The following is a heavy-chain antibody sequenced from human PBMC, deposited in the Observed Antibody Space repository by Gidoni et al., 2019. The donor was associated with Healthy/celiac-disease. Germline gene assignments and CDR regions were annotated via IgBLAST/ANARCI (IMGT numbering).Heavy chain of an antibody. Sequence: QVQLQQWGAGLLKPSETLSLTCAVHGGSFSGYYWSWIRQHPGQGLEWIGEINHSGSTNYNPSLKSRVTISVETSKNQCSRKLSSVTAADTAVYYCARGRLKIAVAGTSAFDIWGQGTMVTVSS. J-gene: IGHJ3*02. CDR3: ARGRLKIAVAGTSAFDI. D-gene: IGHD6-19*01. CDR2: INHSGST. CDR1: GGSFSGYY. V-gene: IGHV4-34*01.